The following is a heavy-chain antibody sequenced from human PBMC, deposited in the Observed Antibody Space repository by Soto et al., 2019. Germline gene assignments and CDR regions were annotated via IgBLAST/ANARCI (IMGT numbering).Heavy chain of an antibody. V-gene: IGHV3-30*18. D-gene: IGHD3-22*01. CDR2: ISYDGSNK. Sequence: QVQLVESGGGVVQPGRSLRLSCAASGFTFSSYGMHWVRQAPGKGLEWVAVISYDGSNKYYADSVKGRFTISRDNSKNTLYLQMNSLRAEDTAVYYCAKDRWLLPEYWGQGTLVTVSS. CDR1: GFTFSSYG. CDR3: AKDRWLLPEY. J-gene: IGHJ4*02.